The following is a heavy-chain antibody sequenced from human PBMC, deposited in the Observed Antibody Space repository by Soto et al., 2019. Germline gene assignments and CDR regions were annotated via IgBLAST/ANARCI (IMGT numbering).Heavy chain of an antibody. J-gene: IGHJ4*02. Sequence: QITLNESGPPVVRPTEPLTLTCRFSGFSLTTSGVGVGWIRQSPGKAPEWLALIYWDDDKRYSASLKSRLTITTDTSKNQVVLTVSVLDPTDTATYYCAHRVLRTVFGLVTTTAIYFDFWGQGTPVAVSS. V-gene: IGHV2-5*02. CDR1: GFSLTTSGVG. CDR3: AHRVLRTVFGLVTTTAIYFDF. CDR2: IYWDDDK. D-gene: IGHD3-3*01.